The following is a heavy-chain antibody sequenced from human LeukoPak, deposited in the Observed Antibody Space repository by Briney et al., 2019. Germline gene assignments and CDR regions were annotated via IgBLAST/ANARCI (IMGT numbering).Heavy chain of an antibody. Sequence: ASVKVSCKASGYTFTGYYMHWVRQAPGQGLEWMGWINPNSGGTNYAQKFQGRVTMTRDTSISTAYMELSRLRSDDTAVYYRASDGVVPAAIPYWYFDLWGRGTLVTVSS. V-gene: IGHV1-2*02. CDR2: INPNSGGT. J-gene: IGHJ2*01. CDR3: ASDGVVPAAIPYWYFDL. D-gene: IGHD2-2*02. CDR1: GYTFTGYY.